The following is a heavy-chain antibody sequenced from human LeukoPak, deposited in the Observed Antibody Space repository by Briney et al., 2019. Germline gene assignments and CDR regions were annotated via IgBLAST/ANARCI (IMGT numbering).Heavy chain of an antibody. CDR3: ARGYYDYVWGSYRPMPFDY. V-gene: IGHV4-59*01. J-gene: IGHJ4*02. CDR2: IYYSGST. D-gene: IGHD3-16*02. CDR1: GGSISSYY. Sequence: PSETLSLTXTVSGGSISSYYWSWIRQPPGKGLEWIGYIYYSGSTNYNPSLKSRVTISVDTSKNQFSLKLSSVTAADTAVYYCARGYYDYVWGSYRPMPFDYWGQGTLVTVSS.